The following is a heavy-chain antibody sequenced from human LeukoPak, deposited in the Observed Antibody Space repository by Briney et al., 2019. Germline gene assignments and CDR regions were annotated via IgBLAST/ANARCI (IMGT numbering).Heavy chain of an antibody. Sequence: SETLSLTCTVSGGSISSGDYYWSWIRQPPGKGLEWIGYIYYSGSTYYNPSLKSRVTISVDTSKNQFSLKLSSVTAADTAVYYCARVRVVLGGPIGYWGQGTLVTVSS. CDR3: ARVRVVLGGPIGY. J-gene: IGHJ4*02. CDR1: GGSISSGDYY. CDR2: IYYSGST. D-gene: IGHD3-10*01. V-gene: IGHV4-30-4*01.